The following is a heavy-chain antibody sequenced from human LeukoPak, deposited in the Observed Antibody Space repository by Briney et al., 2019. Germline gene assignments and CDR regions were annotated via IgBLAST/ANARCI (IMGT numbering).Heavy chain of an antibody. V-gene: IGHV1-2*02. CDR2: INPNSGGT. D-gene: IGHD6-13*01. CDR1: GYTFTAYY. Sequence: VSVKVPCKASGYTFTAYYMHWVRQAPGQGLEWMGWINPNSGGTNYTQKFQGRVTMTRDTSISTAYMELSRLRSDDTAVYYCARDKSWVFDYWGQGTLVTVST. CDR3: ARDKSWVFDY. J-gene: IGHJ4*02.